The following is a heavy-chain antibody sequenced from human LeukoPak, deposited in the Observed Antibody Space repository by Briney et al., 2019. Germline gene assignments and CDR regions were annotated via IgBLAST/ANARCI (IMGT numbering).Heavy chain of an antibody. D-gene: IGHD3-10*01. CDR1: GFTFSSYS. CDR3: ARALLLWFGEPRSGAFDI. CDR2: ISSSSSYI. V-gene: IGHV3-21*01. Sequence: SGGSLRLSCAASGFTFSSYSMNWVRQAPGKGLEWVSSISSSSSYIYYADSVKGRFTISRDNAKNSLYLQMNSLIAEDTAVDYCARALLLWFGEPRSGAFDIWGQGTMVTVSS. J-gene: IGHJ3*02.